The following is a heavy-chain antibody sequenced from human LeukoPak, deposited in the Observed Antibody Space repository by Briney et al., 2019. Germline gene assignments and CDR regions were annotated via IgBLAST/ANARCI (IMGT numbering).Heavy chain of an antibody. V-gene: IGHV4-34*01. CDR2: INHSGST. J-gene: IGHJ4*02. CDR3: ARGKTPVTTPRGFDY. Sequence: SETLSLTCAVYGGSFSGYYWSWIRQPPGKGLEWIGEINHSGSTNYNPSLKSRVTISVDTSKNQFSLKLSSVTAADTAVCYCARGKTPVTTPRGFDYWGQGTLVTVSS. CDR1: GGSFSGYY. D-gene: IGHD4-17*01.